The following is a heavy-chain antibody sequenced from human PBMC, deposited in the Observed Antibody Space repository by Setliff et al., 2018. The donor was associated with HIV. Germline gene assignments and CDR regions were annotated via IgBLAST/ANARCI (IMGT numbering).Heavy chain of an antibody. CDR3: ARRVPPIPSGDLDY. CDR2: ISPNNFNT. J-gene: IGHJ4*02. Sequence: ASVKVSCKASGFTFSDYYIHWVRQAPGQGLEWMGRISPNNFNTQYAKNFQGRVTMTRDTSISTAYMDLSRLRSDDTAVYYCARRVPPIPSGDLDYWGQGTLVTVSS. CDR1: GFTFSDYY. D-gene: IGHD4-17*01. V-gene: IGHV1-2*06.